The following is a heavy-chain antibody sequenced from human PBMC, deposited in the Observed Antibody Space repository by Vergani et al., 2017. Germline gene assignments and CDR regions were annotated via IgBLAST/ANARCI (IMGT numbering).Heavy chain of an antibody. Sequence: EVQLLESGGGLVQPGGSLRLSCAASGFTFSSDAMSWVRQAPGKGLEWVSAISGRGGSTYYADSVKGRFTISRDNSKNTLYLQMNSLRAEDKSVYYCAKEGGYYYGMDVWGQGTTVTVSS. CDR2: ISGRGGST. V-gene: IGHV3-23*01. J-gene: IGHJ6*02. CDR1: GFTFSSDA. CDR3: AKEGGYYYGMDV.